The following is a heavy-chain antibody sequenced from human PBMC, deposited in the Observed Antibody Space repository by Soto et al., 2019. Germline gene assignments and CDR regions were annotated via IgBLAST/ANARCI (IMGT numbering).Heavy chain of an antibody. D-gene: IGHD6-19*01. CDR1: GYSFSHDW. Sequence: GESLKISCQGSGYSFSHDWIAWVRQMPGKGLEWMGIIYPGDSDTRYNPPFQGQVTISADKSISTAYLQWSSLKPSDTAMYYCAILLPGAAPRGWFDTWGQGTRVTVSS. CDR2: IYPGDSDT. J-gene: IGHJ5*02. V-gene: IGHV5-51*01. CDR3: AILLPGAAPRGWFDT.